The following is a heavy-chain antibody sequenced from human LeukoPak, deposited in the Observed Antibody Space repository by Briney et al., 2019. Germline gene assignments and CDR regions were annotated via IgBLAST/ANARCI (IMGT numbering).Heavy chain of an antibody. D-gene: IGHD6-13*01. V-gene: IGHV3-48*03. CDR3: ARGVGSSWPGWLDP. Sequence: GGSLRLSCAASGFTFSNYELNWVRQAPGKGLEWVSYISHSGRTIYSADSVKGRFTISRDNAKNSLYLQMNSLRAEDTAVYYCARGVGSSWPGWLDPWGQGTLVTVSS. J-gene: IGHJ5*02. CDR2: ISHSGRTI. CDR1: GFTFSNYE.